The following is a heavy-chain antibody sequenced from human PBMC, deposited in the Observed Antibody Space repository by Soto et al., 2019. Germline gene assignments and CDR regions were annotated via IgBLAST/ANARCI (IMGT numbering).Heavy chain of an antibody. CDR1: GDTFTSYG. D-gene: IGHD1-26*01. CDR3: ARDRRSSGSYWSWFDP. CDR2: ISAYNGNT. Sequence: ASVKVSCKASGDTFTSYGISWVRQAPGQGLEWMGWISAYNGNTNYAQKLQGRVTMTTDTSTSTAYMELRSLRSDDTAVYYCARDRRSSGSYWSWFDPWGQGTLVTVS. J-gene: IGHJ5*02. V-gene: IGHV1-18*01.